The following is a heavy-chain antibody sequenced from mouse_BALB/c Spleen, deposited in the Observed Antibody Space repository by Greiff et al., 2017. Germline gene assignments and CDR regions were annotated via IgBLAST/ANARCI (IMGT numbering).Heavy chain of an antibody. V-gene: IGHV2-9*02. CDR1: GFSLTSYG. J-gene: IGHJ2*01. Sequence: VQLVESGPGLVAPSQSLSITCTVSGFSLTSYGVHWVRQPPGKGLEWLGVIWAGGSTNYNSALMSRLSISKDNSKSQVFLKMNSLQTDDTAMYYCARGGGTGDYFDYWGQGTTLTVSS. CDR3: ARGGGTGDYFDY. CDR2: IWAGGST. D-gene: IGHD3-3*01.